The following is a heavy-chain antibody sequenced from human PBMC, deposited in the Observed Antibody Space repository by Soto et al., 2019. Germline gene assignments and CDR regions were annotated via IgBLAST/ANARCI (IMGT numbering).Heavy chain of an antibody. V-gene: IGHV4-59*01. CDR2: VYHTGST. D-gene: IGHD6-19*01. CDR3: ARRLFGSGWTLDS. CDR1: GASITTYY. J-gene: IGHJ4*02. Sequence: SETLSLTCDVSGASITTYYWTWIRQAPGKGLEWIENVYHTGSTDYNSSLKSRVTISVDTSKNQFSLNMNSVTAADTAVYYCARRLFGSGWTLDSWGQGALVTVSS.